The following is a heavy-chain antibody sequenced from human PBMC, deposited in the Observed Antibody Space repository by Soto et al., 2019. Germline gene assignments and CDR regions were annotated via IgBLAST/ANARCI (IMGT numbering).Heavy chain of an antibody. CDR2: IRAYNGNT. Sequence: ASVKVSCKASGYTFTSYGISWVRQAPGQGLEWMGWIRAYNGNTDYAQKLQGRVTMTTDTSTSTAYMELRSLRSDDTAVYYCARDRGPLLWFGELLTGYYYYGMDVWGQGTTVTVS. V-gene: IGHV1-18*01. D-gene: IGHD3-10*01. J-gene: IGHJ6*02. CDR3: ARDRGPLLWFGELLTGYYYYGMDV. CDR1: GYTFTSYG.